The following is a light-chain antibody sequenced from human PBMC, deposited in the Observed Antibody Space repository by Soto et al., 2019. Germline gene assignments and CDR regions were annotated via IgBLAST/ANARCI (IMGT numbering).Light chain of an antibody. CDR3: AAWGDSLNGPV. V-gene: IGLV1-44*01. J-gene: IGLJ2*01. CDR1: SSNIGSNT. CDR2: SNN. Sequence: QSVLPQPPSASGTPGQRVTISCSGSSSNIGSNTVNWYQQLPGTAPKLLIYSNNQRPSGVPDRFSGSKSGTSASLAISGLESEDEADYHCAAWGDSLNGPVFGGGTTLTVL.